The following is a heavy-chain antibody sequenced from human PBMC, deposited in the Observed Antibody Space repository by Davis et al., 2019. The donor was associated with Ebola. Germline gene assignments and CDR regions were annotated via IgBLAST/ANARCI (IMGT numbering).Heavy chain of an antibody. CDR1: AFTFSNYA. D-gene: IGHD1-1*01. V-gene: IGHV3-23*01. Sequence: PGGSLRLSCAASAFTFSNYAMNWVRRAPGKGLEWVSGISASGDSTNYEDSVRGRFTISRDNSKNTLYLQMRSLRVEDTALYYCARANDFDRWGQGTLVTVSS. CDR3: ARANDFDR. J-gene: IGHJ5*02. CDR2: ISASGDST.